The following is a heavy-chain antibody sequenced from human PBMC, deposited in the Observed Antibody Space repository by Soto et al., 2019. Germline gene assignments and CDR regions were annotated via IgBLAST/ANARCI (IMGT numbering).Heavy chain of an antibody. CDR3: ARRDVSGRYPPGFDT. CDR2: IYFTGDT. D-gene: IGHD2-15*01. Sequence: QVQLQESGPGLVKPSQTLSLTCTVSGGSISSGKYYWSWLRQAPGKGLAWLGYIYFTGDTYYNPALKSRLMLSRDTSKNQISLSLRSVTVADTAVYYWARRDVSGRYPPGFDTWGPGALVTVSA. J-gene: IGHJ5*02. V-gene: IGHV4-30-4*01. CDR1: GGSISSGKYY.